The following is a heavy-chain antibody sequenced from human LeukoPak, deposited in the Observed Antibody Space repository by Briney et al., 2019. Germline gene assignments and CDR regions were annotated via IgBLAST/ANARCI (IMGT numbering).Heavy chain of an antibody. CDR3: ARQPDYGRGYFDY. J-gene: IGHJ4*02. CDR1: GYSFTIYW. Sequence: GESLKISCKGSGYSFTIYWIGWVRQMPGKGLEWMGITYPGDSDTRYSPSFQGQVTISADKSISTAYLQWSSLKASDTAMYYCARQPDYGRGYFDYWGQGTLVTVSS. CDR2: TYPGDSDT. V-gene: IGHV5-51*01. D-gene: IGHD4-17*01.